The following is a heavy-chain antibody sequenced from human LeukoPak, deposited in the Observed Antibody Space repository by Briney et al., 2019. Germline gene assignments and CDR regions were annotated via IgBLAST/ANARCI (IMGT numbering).Heavy chain of an antibody. D-gene: IGHD5-24*01. CDR2: ISGSGGNT. V-gene: IGHV3-23*01. CDR1: GCIFSSYA. CDR3: AKDGEMATITSPLVWFDR. Sequence: GGALRLSCAVSGCIFSSYAMSWVRQAPGKGLEWVSAISGSGGNTYYADSVKGRFTISRDNSKNTLYLQMNSLRAEDKAVYYCAKDGEMATITSPLVWFDRWGQGTLVSVSS. J-gene: IGHJ5*02.